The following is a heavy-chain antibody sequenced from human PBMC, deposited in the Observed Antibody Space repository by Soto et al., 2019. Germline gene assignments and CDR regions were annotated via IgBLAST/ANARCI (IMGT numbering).Heavy chain of an antibody. CDR1: GYSVSSNSAD. J-gene: IGHJ3*02. D-gene: IGHD2-8*02. CDR3: ARGWLRTGFDT. V-gene: IGHV6-1*01. Sequence: SLTLSLTGAISGYSVSSNSADLNLIRQSPSRGPEWLGRTYHGSKWSTDYAVTVKSRISVNTDTSRNQFSLQLSSVTPEDTGVYYCARGWLRTGFDTWGQGTMVTVSS. CDR2: TYHGSKWST.